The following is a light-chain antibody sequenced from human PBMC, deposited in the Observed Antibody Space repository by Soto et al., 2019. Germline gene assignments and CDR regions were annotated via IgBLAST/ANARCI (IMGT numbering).Light chain of an antibody. CDR1: SSDGGGHNY. V-gene: IGLV2-11*01. J-gene: IGLJ1*01. CDR3: CSYAGSYSYV. Sequence: QSALTQPRSVSGSPGQSVTISCTGTSSDGGGHNYVSWYQQHPGKAPKPMIFDVTKRPSGVPDRFSGSKSGNTASLTISGLQAEHEANYYCCSYAGSYSYVFGTGTKVTVL. CDR2: DVT.